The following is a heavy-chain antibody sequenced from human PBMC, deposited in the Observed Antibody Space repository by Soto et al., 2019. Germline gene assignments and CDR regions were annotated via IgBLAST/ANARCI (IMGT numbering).Heavy chain of an antibody. D-gene: IGHD3-10*01. V-gene: IGHV3-23*01. J-gene: IGHJ4*02. CDR3: AKKVNSGSGSQYFDY. CDR1: GFTFSSYS. CDR2: FRGSGDDGTT. Sequence: PGGSLRLSSSASGFTFSSYSMSWVRQAPGKGLEWVSGFRGSGDDGTTYYADSVKGRFTISRDNSKNMLFLQMNSLRAEDTAIYYCAKKVNSGSGSQYFDYWGQGTLVTVSS.